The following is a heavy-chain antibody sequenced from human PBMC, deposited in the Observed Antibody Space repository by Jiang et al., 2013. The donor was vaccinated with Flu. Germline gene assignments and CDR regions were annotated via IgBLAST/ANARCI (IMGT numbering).Heavy chain of an antibody. J-gene: IGHJ3*02. D-gene: IGHD1-26*01. Sequence: SGAEVKKPGASVKVSCKASGYTFTSYGISWVRQAPGQGLEWMGWISAYNGNTNYAQKLQGRVTMTTDTSTSTAYMELRSLRSDDTAVYYCARALVIGWELQQHPYAFDIWGQGTMVTVSS. V-gene: IGHV1-18*01. CDR2: ISAYNGNT. CDR1: GYTFTSYG. CDR3: ARALVIGWELQQHPYAFDI.